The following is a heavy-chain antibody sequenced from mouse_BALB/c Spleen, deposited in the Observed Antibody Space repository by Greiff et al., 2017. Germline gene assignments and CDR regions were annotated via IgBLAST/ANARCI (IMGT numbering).Heavy chain of an antibody. V-gene: IGHV7-1*02. D-gene: IGHD4-1*02. J-gene: IGHJ3*01. Sequence: EVKLVESGGGLVQPGGSLRLSCATSGFTFSDFYMEWVRQPPGKRLEWIAASRNKANDYTTEYSASVKGRFIVSRDTSQSILYLQMNALRAEDTAIYDCARDLQLGQGDWFAYWGQGTLVTVSA. CDR2: SRNKANDYTT. CDR1: GFTFSDFY. CDR3: ARDLQLGQGDWFAY.